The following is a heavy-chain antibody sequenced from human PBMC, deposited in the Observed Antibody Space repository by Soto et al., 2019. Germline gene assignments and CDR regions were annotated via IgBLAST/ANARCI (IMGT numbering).Heavy chain of an antibody. Sequence: EVQLLESGGGLVQPGGSLRLSCAASGFTFSSYAMSWVHQAPGKGLEWVSAISGSGGSTYYADSVKGRFTISRDNSKNTLYLQMNSLRAEDTAVYYCAKDRVADLTADYWGQGTLVTVSS. D-gene: IGHD6-19*01. J-gene: IGHJ4*02. CDR1: GFTFSSYA. CDR3: AKDRVADLTADY. V-gene: IGHV3-23*01. CDR2: ISGSGGST.